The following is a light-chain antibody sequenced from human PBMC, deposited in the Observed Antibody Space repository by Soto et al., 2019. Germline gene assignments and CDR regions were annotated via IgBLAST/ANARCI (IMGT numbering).Light chain of an antibody. CDR1: SSDVGAYKY. CDR3: SSYTSSTTRV. CDR2: EVS. J-gene: IGLJ2*01. Sequence: QSALTQSASVSGSPGQSITISCTGTSSDVGAYKYVSWYQQYPGKAPKLLIYEVSNRPSGVSKRFSGTKSGNTASLTISGLQAEDEGDYYCSSYTSSTTRVFGGGTKLTVL. V-gene: IGLV2-14*01.